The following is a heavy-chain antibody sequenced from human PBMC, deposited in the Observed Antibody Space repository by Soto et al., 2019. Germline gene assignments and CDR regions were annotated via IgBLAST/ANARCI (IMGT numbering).Heavy chain of an antibody. V-gene: IGHV1-2*04. J-gene: IGHJ6*02. Sequence: GASVKVSCKASGYTFTGYYMHWVRQAPGQGLEWMGWINPNSGGTNYAQKFQGWVTMTRDTSISTAYMELSRLRSDDTAVYYCARSRKDYCSSTSCYGGDGMDVWGQGTTVTVS. D-gene: IGHD2-2*01. CDR1: GYTFTGYY. CDR3: ARSRKDYCSSTSCYGGDGMDV. CDR2: INPNSGGT.